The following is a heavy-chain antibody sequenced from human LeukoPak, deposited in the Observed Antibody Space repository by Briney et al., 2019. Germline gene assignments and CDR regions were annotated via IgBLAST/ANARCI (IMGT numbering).Heavy chain of an antibody. CDR3: ARGTYYYGSGTMDP. D-gene: IGHD3-10*01. J-gene: IGHJ5*02. V-gene: IGHV3-48*03. CDR2: ISSSGSTI. Sequence: GGSLRLSCAASGFTFSSYEMNWVRQAPGKGLEWVSYISSSGSTIYYADSVKGRLTISRDNAKNSLYLQMNSLRAEDTAVYYCARGTYYYGSGTMDPWGQGTLVTVSS. CDR1: GFTFSSYE.